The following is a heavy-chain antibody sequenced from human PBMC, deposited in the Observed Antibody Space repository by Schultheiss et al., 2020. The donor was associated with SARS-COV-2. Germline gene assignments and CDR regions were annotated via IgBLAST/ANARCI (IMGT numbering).Heavy chain of an antibody. V-gene: IGHV4-59*08. CDR1: GGSISSYY. CDR3: ARASWIRLYFPGWLDP. CDR2: IYYSGST. J-gene: IGHJ5*02. Sequence: SETLSLTCTVSGGSISSYYWSWIRQPPGKGLEWIGYIYYSGSTNYNPSLKSRVTMSVDTSKNQFSLKLSSVTAADTAVYYCARASWIRLYFPGWLDPWGQGTLVTVSS. D-gene: IGHD5-18*01.